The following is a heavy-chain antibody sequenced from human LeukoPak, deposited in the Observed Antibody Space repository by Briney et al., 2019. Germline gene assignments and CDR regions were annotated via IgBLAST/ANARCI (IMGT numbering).Heavy chain of an antibody. V-gene: IGHV3-23*01. CDR3: ARGKTSQNIVTRKTYNWFDP. J-gene: IGHJ5*02. CDR1: GFSFSSDA. CDR2: ISGSGGST. D-gene: IGHD2/OR15-2a*01. Sequence: GGSLRLSCAASGFSFSSDAMSWLRQAPGKGLEWVSGISGSGGSTYYADSVKGRFTISRDNAKNSLYLQMKSLRAEDTAVYYCARGKTSQNIVTRKTYNWFDPWGQGTLVTVSS.